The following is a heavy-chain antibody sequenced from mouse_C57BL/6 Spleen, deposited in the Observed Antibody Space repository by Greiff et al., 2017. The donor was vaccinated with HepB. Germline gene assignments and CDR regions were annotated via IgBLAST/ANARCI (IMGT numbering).Heavy chain of an antibody. CDR2: IWTGGGT. V-gene: IGHV2-9-1*01. D-gene: IGHD1-1*01. J-gene: IGHJ2*01. CDR3: ARNYYGSSPFFDY. CDR1: GFSLTSYA. Sequence: QVQLQQSGPGLVAPSQSLSITCTVSGFSLTSYAISWVRQPPGKGLEWLGVIWTGGGTNYNSALKSRLSISKDNSKSQVFLKMNSLQTDDTARYYCARNYYGSSPFFDYWGRCTTLTVSS.